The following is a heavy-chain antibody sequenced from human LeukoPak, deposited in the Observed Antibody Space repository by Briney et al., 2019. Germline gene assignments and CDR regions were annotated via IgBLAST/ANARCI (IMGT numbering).Heavy chain of an antibody. CDR3: ATLLDTAMVMAYSYGGIYDAFDI. CDR1: GYTFTTYG. V-gene: IGHV1-18*01. D-gene: IGHD5-18*01. J-gene: IGHJ3*02. Sequence: ASVKVSCKASGYTFTTYGISWVRQAPGQGLEWMGWISAYNGNTNYAQKLQGRVTMTTDTSTSTAYMELRSLRSDDTAVYYCATLLDTAMVMAYSYGGIYDAFDIWGQGTMVTVSS. CDR2: ISAYNGNT.